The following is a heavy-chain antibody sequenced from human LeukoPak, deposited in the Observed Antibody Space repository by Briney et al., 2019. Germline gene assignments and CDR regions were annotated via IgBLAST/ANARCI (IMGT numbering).Heavy chain of an antibody. J-gene: IGHJ3*02. CDR1: GFTFDDYG. V-gene: IGHV3-20*01. CDR2: TNWNGGST. D-gene: IGHD4-23*01. Sequence: GGSLRLSCAASGFTFDDYGMSWVRQAPGKGLEWVSGTNWNGGSTGYADSVKGRFTISRDNAKNSLYLQMNSLRAEDTALYHCARSSYGGNSGFRGAFDIWGQGTMVTVSS. CDR3: ARSSYGGNSGFRGAFDI.